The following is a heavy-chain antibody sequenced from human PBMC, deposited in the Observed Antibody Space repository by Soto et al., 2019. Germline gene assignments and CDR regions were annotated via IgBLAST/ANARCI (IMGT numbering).Heavy chain of an antibody. CDR2: IYRSGNI. J-gene: IGHJ4*02. CDR1: GDSISSTNW. Sequence: PSETLSLTCAVSGDSISSTNWWSWVRQPPGKGLEWIGEIYRSGNINSNPSLKSRVTISVDTSKNQFSLKLTSVTAADTAVYYCARANYCSSTSCHLDYWGQGTLVTV. D-gene: IGHD2-2*01. V-gene: IGHV4-4*02. CDR3: ARANYCSSTSCHLDY.